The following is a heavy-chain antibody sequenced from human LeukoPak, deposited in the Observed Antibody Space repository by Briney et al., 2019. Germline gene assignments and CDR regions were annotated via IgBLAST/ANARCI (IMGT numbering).Heavy chain of an antibody. J-gene: IGHJ4*02. CDR1: GDSFSSNSAI. CDR3: VRGGAIRVTGMTPFDC. CDR2: TYYRSKWYN. V-gene: IGHV6-1*01. Sequence: SQTLSLTCALSGDSFSSNSAIWTWIRQSPSRGLEWLGRTYYRSKWYNDYAVSVKSRITINPDTSENQLSLHLNSVTPEDTATYYCVRGGAIRVTGMTPFDCWGQGTPVTVSS. D-gene: IGHD1-20*01.